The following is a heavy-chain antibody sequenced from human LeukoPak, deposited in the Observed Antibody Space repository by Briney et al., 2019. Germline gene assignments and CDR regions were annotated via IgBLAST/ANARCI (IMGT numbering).Heavy chain of an antibody. V-gene: IGHV4-61*01. Sequence: PSETLSLTCTVSGYSISSGYYWSWIRQPPGKGLEWIGYIYYSGSTNYNPSLKSRVTISVDTSKNQFSLKLSSVTAADTAVYYCATLTGGDDAFDIWGQGTMVTVSS. CDR1: GYSISSGYY. CDR3: ATLTGGDDAFDI. J-gene: IGHJ3*02. D-gene: IGHD4-23*01. CDR2: IYYSGST.